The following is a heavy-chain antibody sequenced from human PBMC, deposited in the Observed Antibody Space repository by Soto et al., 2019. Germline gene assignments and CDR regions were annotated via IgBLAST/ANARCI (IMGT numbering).Heavy chain of an antibody. CDR1: GFTFGDYA. V-gene: IGHV3-9*01. Sequence: EVQLVESGGNLVQPGRSLRLSCAASGFTFGDYAIHWVRQAPGKGLEWISSINENSGSLDYADSVKGRFTISRDNAKNSLYLQMISLRIEDTALYYCAKDAHWRLDFCGQGTLVTVTS. D-gene: IGHD1-1*01. J-gene: IGHJ4*02. CDR2: INENSGSL. CDR3: AKDAHWRLDF.